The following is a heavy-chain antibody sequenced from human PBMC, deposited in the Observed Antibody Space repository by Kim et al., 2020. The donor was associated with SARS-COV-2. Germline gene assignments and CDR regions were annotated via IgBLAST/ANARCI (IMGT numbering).Heavy chain of an antibody. Sequence: DYAVSVKSRITINPDTSKNQFSLQLNSVTPEDTAVYYCTRENDIVGTIDYWGQGTLVTVSS. D-gene: IGHD5-12*01. J-gene: IGHJ4*02. CDR3: TRENDIVGTIDY. V-gene: IGHV6-1*01.